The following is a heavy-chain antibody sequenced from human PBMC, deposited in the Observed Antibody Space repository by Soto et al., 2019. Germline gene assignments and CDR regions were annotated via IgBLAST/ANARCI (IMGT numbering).Heavy chain of an antibody. CDR1: GFTFSSYA. CDR3: AKGDIVATIQFPFDY. CDR2: ISGSGGGT. D-gene: IGHD5-12*01. J-gene: IGHJ4*02. Sequence: EVQLLESGGGLVQPGGSLRLSCAASGFTFSSYAMSWVRQAPGKGLEWVSGISGSGGGTYYADSVKGRFTISRDNSKNTLFLQMNSLRAEDTAVYYCAKGDIVATIQFPFDYWGQGTLVTVCS. V-gene: IGHV3-23*01.